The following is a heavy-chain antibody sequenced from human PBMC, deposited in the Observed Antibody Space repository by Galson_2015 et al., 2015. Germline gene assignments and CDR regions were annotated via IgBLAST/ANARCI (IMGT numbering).Heavy chain of an antibody. Sequence: SVKVSCKASGYTFTSYYMHWVRQAPGQGLEWMGIINPSGGSTSYAQKFQGRVTMTRDTSTSTVYMELSSLRSEDTAVYYCARGTYYYDSSGYSAPYCGYWGQGTLVTVSS. CDR1: GYTFTSYY. V-gene: IGHV1-46*01. CDR3: ARGTYYYDSSGYSAPYCGY. D-gene: IGHD3-22*01. CDR2: INPSGGST. J-gene: IGHJ4*02.